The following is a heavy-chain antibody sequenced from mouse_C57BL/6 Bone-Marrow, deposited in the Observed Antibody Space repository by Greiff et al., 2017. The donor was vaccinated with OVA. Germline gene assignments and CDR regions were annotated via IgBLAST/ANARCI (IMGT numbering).Heavy chain of an antibody. V-gene: IGHV5-6*02. J-gene: IGHJ1*03. Sequence: EVKLVESGGDLVKPGGSLKLSCAASGFTFSSYGMSWVRQTPDKRLEWVATISSGGSSTYYPDSVKGRFTISRDNAKNTLYLQMSSLKSEDTAMYYCARRDYDGSGYFDVWGTGTTVTVSS. CDR2: ISSGGSST. D-gene: IGHD1-1*01. CDR1: GFTFSSYG. CDR3: ARRDYDGSGYFDV.